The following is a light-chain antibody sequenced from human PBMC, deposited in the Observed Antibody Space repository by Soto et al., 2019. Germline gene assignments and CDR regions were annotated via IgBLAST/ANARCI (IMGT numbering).Light chain of an antibody. J-gene: IGKJ1*01. V-gene: IGKV3-11*01. CDR1: QSVSSY. CDR3: QQRSNWLWT. Sequence: EIVLAQSPGTLSVSPGERATLSCRASQSVSSYLAWYQQKAGQAPRLLIYDASNRATGIPARFSGSGSGTDFTLTISSLEPEDFAVYYCQQRSNWLWTFGQGTKVDIK. CDR2: DAS.